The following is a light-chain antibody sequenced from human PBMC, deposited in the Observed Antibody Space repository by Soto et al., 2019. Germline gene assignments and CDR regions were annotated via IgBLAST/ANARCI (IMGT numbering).Light chain of an antibody. Sequence: QAVVTQEPSLTVSPGETVTLTCGSSTGAVTSGHSPYWIQQKPGQAPRTLIYDTSNKHSWTPARFSGSLLGGKAALTLSGARPEEEADYYGSLFYGAPRVFGGGTKLTVL. CDR3: SLFYGAPRV. V-gene: IGLV7-46*01. CDR2: DTS. CDR1: TGAVTSGHS. J-gene: IGLJ3*02.